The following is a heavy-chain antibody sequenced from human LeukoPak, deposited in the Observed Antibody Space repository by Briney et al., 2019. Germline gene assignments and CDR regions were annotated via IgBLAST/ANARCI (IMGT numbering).Heavy chain of an antibody. D-gene: IGHD6-19*01. CDR2: VSGSGNNT. CDR3: AKDRGSGWFNFDY. Sequence: PGGSLRLSCAASGFTFSSSAMGWVRQAPGKGLEWVSAVSGSGNNTYYADSVKGRFTISRDNSKNTLYLQMNSLRAEDTAVYYCAKDRGSGWFNFDYWGQGTLVTVSS. J-gene: IGHJ4*02. V-gene: IGHV3-23*01. CDR1: GFTFSSSA.